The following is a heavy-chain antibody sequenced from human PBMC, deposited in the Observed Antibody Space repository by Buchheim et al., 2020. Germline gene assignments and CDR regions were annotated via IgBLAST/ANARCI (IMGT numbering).Heavy chain of an antibody. Sequence: EVQLVESGGGLVQSGGSLRLSCAASGFTFSSYSMNWVRQAPGKGLEWFSYIISSSSTIYYADSVKGRFTISRANAKNSLYLQMNSLRDEDTAVYYCARVRGGGYYDSSGYFPWGQGTL. CDR3: ARVRGGGYYDSSGYFP. V-gene: IGHV3-48*02. CDR1: GFTFSSYS. CDR2: IISSSSTI. J-gene: IGHJ5*02. D-gene: IGHD3-22*01.